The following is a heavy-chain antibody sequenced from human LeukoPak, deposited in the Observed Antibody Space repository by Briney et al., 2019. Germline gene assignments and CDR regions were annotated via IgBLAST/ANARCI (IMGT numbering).Heavy chain of an antibody. J-gene: IGHJ4*02. CDR2: IDAGNGNT. D-gene: IGHD3-22*01. Sequence: ASVKVSCKVSGFTFINYAIHWVRQAPGQGLEWMGWIDAGNGNTKYSQKFQGRVSITRDTSASTAYMELSSLKSEDTAVYYCARLYYHDNSGYPFGVFDYWGQGTLVTVSS. CDR1: GFTFINYA. CDR3: ARLYYHDNSGYPFGVFDY. V-gene: IGHV1-3*01.